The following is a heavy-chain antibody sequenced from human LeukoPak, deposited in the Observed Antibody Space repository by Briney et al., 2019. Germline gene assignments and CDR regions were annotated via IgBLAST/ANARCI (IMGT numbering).Heavy chain of an antibody. CDR1: GFTLSSYW. Sequence: PGGSLRLSCAASGFTLSSYWMHWVRQAPGKGLVWVSRINNDGSSTTYADSVKGRFTLSRDNAKNTLYLQMNSLRAEDTAVYYCARETYYGSDYYFDYWGQGTLVTVSS. CDR3: ARETYYGSDYYFDY. CDR2: INNDGSST. V-gene: IGHV3-74*01. J-gene: IGHJ4*02. D-gene: IGHD3-10*01.